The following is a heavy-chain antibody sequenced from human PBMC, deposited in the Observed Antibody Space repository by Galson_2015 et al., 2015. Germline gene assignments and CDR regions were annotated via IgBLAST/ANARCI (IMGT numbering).Heavy chain of an antibody. CDR2: ISYDGSNK. V-gene: IGHV3-30*18. D-gene: IGHD6-13*01. CDR1: GFTFSSYG. CDR3: AKDLGIAAAGNDY. Sequence: SLRLSCAASGFTFSSYGMHWVRQAPGKGLEWVAVISYDGSNKYYADSVKGRFTISRDNSKNTLYLQMNSLRAEDTAVYYCAKDLGIAAAGNDYWGQGTLVTVSS. J-gene: IGHJ4*02.